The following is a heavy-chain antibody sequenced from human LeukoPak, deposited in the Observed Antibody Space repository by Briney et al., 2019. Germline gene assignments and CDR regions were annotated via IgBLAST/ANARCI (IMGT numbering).Heavy chain of an antibody. D-gene: IGHD6-19*01. Sequence: SVKVSCKASGGTFSSYAISWVRQAPGQGLEWMGGIIPIFGTANYAQKFQGRVTITTDESTSTAYMELSSLRSEDTAVYYCAGRTSIAVAGYYYYYYMDVWGKGTTVTVSS. CDR1: GGTFSSYA. CDR2: IIPIFGTA. J-gene: IGHJ6*03. CDR3: AGRTSIAVAGYYYYYYMDV. V-gene: IGHV1-69*05.